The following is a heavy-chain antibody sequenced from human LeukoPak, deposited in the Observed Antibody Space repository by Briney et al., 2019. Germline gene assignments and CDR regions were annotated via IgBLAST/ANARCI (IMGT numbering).Heavy chain of an antibody. J-gene: IGHJ4*02. Sequence: PSQTLSLTCTVSGGSISSGDYYWSWIRQPPGKGLEWIGYIYYSGSTYYNPSLKSRVTISVDTSKNQFSLKLSSVTAADTAVYYCATIHNTAMARAFDYWGQGTLVTVSS. D-gene: IGHD5-18*01. CDR3: ATIHNTAMARAFDY. V-gene: IGHV4-30-4*08. CDR2: IYYSGST. CDR1: GGSISSGDYY.